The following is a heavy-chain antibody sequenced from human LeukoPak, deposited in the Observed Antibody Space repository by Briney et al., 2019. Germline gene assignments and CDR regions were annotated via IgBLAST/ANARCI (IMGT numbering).Heavy chain of an antibody. CDR3: ARDHEDFDWLLYYYYYYMDV. D-gene: IGHD3-9*01. Sequence: PGRSLRLSCAASGFTFSSYGMHWVRQAPGKGLEWLAFIRYDGSNTYYADSVKGRFTVSRDDSKNTLYLQMNSLRGDDTAVYYCARDHEDFDWLLYYYYYYMDVWGKGTTVTVSS. CDR1: GFTFSSYG. V-gene: IGHV3-30*03. J-gene: IGHJ6*03. CDR2: IRYDGSNT.